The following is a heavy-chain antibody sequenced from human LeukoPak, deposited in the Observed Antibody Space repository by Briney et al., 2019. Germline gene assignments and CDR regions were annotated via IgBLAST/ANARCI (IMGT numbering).Heavy chain of an antibody. D-gene: IGHD2-2*01. J-gene: IGHJ4*02. CDR1: GFTFGKYI. Sequence: GGSLRLSCTTSGFTFGKYIMTWVRQAPGNGLEWVSSICGGDDITFYADSVKGRFRISRDDSRNTVFLQISSLRVEDTARYYCGKGGGTETIGTIWYGPLDHWGQGTQVTVSS. V-gene: IGHV3-23*01. CDR3: GKGGGTETIGTIWYGPLDH. CDR2: ICGGDDIT.